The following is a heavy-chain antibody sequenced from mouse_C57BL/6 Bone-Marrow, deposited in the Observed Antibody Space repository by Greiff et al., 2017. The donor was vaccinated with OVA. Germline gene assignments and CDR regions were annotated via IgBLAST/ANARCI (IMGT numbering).Heavy chain of an antibody. Sequence: QVQLQQSGAELVRPGASVTLSCKASGYTFTDYEMHWVKQTPVHGLEWIGAIDPETGGTAYNHKFKGKAILTADKSSSTAYMELRSLTSEDSAVDYCTRSYSNYGDFDYWGQGTTLTVSS. D-gene: IGHD2-5*01. J-gene: IGHJ2*01. CDR2: IDPETGGT. CDR3: TRSYSNYGDFDY. CDR1: GYTFTDYE. V-gene: IGHV1-15*01.